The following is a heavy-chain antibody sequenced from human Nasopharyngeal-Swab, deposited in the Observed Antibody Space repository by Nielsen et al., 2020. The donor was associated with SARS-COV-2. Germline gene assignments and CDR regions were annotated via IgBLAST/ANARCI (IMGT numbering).Heavy chain of an antibody. J-gene: IGHJ4*02. CDR1: GFTFSDSA. D-gene: IGHD2-15*01. Sequence: GESLKISCAASGFTFSDSAIHWVRQASGKGLEWVARLRSKGNNYATAYSASVKGRFTIFSDDPTNTAYLQMNSLKTEDTAVYYCTRCGGGCYSGRDYWGQGTLVTVSS. CDR3: TRCGGGCYSGRDY. V-gene: IGHV3-73*01. CDR2: LRSKGNNYAT.